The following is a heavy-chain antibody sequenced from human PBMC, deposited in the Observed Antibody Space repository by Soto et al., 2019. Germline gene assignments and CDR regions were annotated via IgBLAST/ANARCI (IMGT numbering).Heavy chain of an antibody. CDR3: ARVLRVAAAATCWFDP. Sequence: QVQLQESGPGLVKPSQTLSLTCTVSGGSISSGGYYWSWIRQHPGKGLEWIGYIYYSGSTYYNPSLKSRVTISVDTSKNQFSLKLSSVTAADTAVYYCARVLRVAAAATCWFDPWGQGTLVTVSS. J-gene: IGHJ5*02. CDR2: IYYSGST. CDR1: GGSISSGGYY. V-gene: IGHV4-31*03. D-gene: IGHD6-13*01.